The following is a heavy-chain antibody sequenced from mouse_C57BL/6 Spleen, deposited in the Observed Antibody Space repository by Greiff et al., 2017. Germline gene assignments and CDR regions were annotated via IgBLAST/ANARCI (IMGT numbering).Heavy chain of an antibody. CDR1: GYTFTSYW. J-gene: IGHJ3*01. Sequence: VQLQQSGAELVKPGASVKMSCKASGYTFTSYWITWVKQRPGQGLEWIGDIYPGSGSTNYNEKFKSKATLTVDTSSSTAYMQLSSLTSEDSAVYYCARAKYDYDSWFAYWGQGTLVTVSA. V-gene: IGHV1-55*01. D-gene: IGHD2-4*01. CDR3: ARAKYDYDSWFAY. CDR2: IYPGSGST.